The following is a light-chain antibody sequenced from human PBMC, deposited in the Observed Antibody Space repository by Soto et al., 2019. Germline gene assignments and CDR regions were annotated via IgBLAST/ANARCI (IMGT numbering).Light chain of an antibody. CDR3: AAWADSLSGPV. V-gene: IGLV1-44*01. CDR1: SSNIGGNT. CDR2: NSN. Sequence: QSVLTQPSSASGTPGQRVTISCSGGSSNIGGNTAHWYQQFPGTAPKLLIYNSNQRPSGVPDRFSGSKSGTSASLAISGLQAEDEAMYYCAAWADSLSGPVFGEGTKVTVL. J-gene: IGLJ2*01.